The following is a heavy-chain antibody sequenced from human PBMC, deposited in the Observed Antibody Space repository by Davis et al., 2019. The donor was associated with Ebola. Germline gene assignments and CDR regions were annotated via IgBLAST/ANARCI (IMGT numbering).Heavy chain of an antibody. CDR2: IFHSGSA. CDR1: GGSISTYS. D-gene: IGHD5-18*01. V-gene: IGHV4-30-2*01. J-gene: IGHJ6*02. Sequence: SETLSLTCTVSGGSISTYSWNWIRQPPGKGLEWIGYIFHSGSAYYNPSLKSRVTISLDMSKHQFSLNLTSVTAADTAVYYCARGADTAMVSMDVWGQGTTVTVSS. CDR3: ARGADTAMVSMDV.